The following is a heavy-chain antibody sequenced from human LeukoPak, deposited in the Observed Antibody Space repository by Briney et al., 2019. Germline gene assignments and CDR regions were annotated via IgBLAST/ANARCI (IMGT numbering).Heavy chain of an antibody. J-gene: IGHJ1*01. V-gene: IGHV1-46*01. D-gene: IGHD6-19*01. Sequence: ASVKVSCKASGYTFTSYYMHWVRQAPGQGLEWMGIINPSGGSTSYAQKFQGRVTMTRDTSTSTVYMELSSLRSEDTAVYYCARRPAVGSSGWYEYSQHWGQGTLVTVSS. CDR2: INPSGGST. CDR3: ARRPAVGSSGWYEYSQH. CDR1: GYTFTSYY.